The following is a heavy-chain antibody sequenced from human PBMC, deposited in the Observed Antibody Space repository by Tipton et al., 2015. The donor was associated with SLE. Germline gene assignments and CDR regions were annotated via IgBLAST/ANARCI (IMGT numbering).Heavy chain of an antibody. J-gene: IGHJ3*02. CDR3: ARRHFDTSGYYRGAFDI. V-gene: IGHV4-28*01. D-gene: IGHD3-22*01. CDR1: VYSISSSHW. Sequence: TPSLTCNVSVYSISSSHWWSWIRQSPGKGLEWIGYIHKSGSTHYHPSLRGRVTISVDASKNQFSLELISVTAADTAVYYCARRHFDTSGYYRGAFDIWGQGKMVTVSS. CDR2: IHKSGST.